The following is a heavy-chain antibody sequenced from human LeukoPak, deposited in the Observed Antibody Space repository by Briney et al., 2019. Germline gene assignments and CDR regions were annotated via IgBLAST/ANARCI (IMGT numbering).Heavy chain of an antibody. CDR2: IWYDGSNK. CDR1: GFTFSSYG. J-gene: IGHJ4*02. CDR3: AKELAYYDSSGYYFYFDY. D-gene: IGHD3-22*01. V-gene: IGHV3-33*06. Sequence: GGSLRLSCAASGFTFSSYGMHWVRQAPGKGLEWVAVIWYDGSNKYYADSVKGRFTISRDNSKNTLYLQMNSLRAEDTAVYYCAKELAYYDSSGYYFYFDYWGQGTLVTVSS.